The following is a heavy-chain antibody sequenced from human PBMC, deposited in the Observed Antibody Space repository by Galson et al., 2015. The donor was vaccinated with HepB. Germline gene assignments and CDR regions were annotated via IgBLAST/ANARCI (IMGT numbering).Heavy chain of an antibody. V-gene: IGHV1-69*04. D-gene: IGHD1-26*01. J-gene: IGHJ4*02. CDR2: IIPILGIA. CDR1: GGTFSSYA. Sequence: SVKVSCKASGGTFSSYAISWVRQAPGQGLEWMGRIIPILGIANYAQKFQGRVTITADKSTSTAYMELSSLRSEDTAVYYCARGPGWSIRNFDYWGQGTLVTVSS. CDR3: ARGPGWSIRNFDY.